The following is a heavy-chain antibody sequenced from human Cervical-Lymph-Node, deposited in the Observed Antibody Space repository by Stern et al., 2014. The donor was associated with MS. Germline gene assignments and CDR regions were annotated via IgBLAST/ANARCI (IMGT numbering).Heavy chain of an antibody. CDR3: ARVTRHFENRLYFGMDV. J-gene: IGHJ6*02. CDR1: GYTFNAYY. CDR2: INPNSGET. D-gene: IGHD1-14*01. Sequence: VQVLQSAAEVKKPGASVKVSCEASGYTFNAYYIHWVRQAPGRGLEWMGRINPNSGETKYAQKFQGRVTMTRDTSNTAYMELSRVTSDDTAVFYCARVTRHFENRLYFGMDVWGQGTTVTVSS. V-gene: IGHV1-2*06.